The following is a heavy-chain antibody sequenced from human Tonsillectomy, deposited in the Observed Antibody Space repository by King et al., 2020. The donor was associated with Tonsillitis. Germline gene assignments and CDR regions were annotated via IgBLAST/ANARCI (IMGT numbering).Heavy chain of an antibody. CDR3: ARRPEGQQMEGFDY. D-gene: IGHD6-13*01. Sequence: VQLVESGAEVKKPGESLKISCKGSGYSFTNYWIAWVRQMPGKGLEWMGIIYPGDSDIRYSPSFQGQVTVSADKSISTAYLQWSSLKASATAMYYCARRPEGQQMEGFDYWGQGTLVIVSS. J-gene: IGHJ4*02. V-gene: IGHV5-51*01. CDR1: GYSFTNYW. CDR2: IYPGDSDI.